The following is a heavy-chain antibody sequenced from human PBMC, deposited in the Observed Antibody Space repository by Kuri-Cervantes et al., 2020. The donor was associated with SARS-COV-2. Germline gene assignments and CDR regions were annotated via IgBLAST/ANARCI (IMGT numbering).Heavy chain of an antibody. D-gene: IGHD1-26*01. CDR2: KWYDGSNK. Sequence: GESLKISCAASGFTFSSYGMHWVRQAPGKGLEWVAVKWYDGSNKYYADSVKGRFTISRDNSKNTLYLQMNSLRAEDTAVYYCAKGWGWEPDDYWGQGTLVTVSS. CDR3: AKGWGWEPDDY. CDR1: GFTFSSYG. J-gene: IGHJ4*02. V-gene: IGHV3-30*02.